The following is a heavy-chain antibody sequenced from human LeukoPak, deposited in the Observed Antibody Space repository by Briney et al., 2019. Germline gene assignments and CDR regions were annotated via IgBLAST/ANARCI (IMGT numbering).Heavy chain of an antibody. V-gene: IGHV3-23*01. CDR2: IDANGAGT. CDR3: AKDQSYYNWFDP. J-gene: IGHJ5*02. Sequence: GGSLRLSCAASGFTFSSYAMTWVRQAPGKGLEWVSSIDANGAGTFYADSVKGRFSISRDNAKNTLGLQMHSLTAEDTAVYYCAKDQSYYNWFDPWGQGTLVTVSS. CDR1: GFTFSSYA. D-gene: IGHD3-10*01.